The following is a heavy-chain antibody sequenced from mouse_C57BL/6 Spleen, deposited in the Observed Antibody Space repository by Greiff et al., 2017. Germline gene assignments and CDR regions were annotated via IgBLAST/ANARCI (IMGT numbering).Heavy chain of an antibody. CDR2: IRNKANGYTT. Sequence: DVMLVESGGGLVQPGGSLSLSCAASGFTFTDYYMSWVRQPPGKALEWLGFIRNKANGYTTEYSASVKGRFTISRDNSQSILYLQMNALRAEDSATYYCARYRGLPPFDYWGQGTTLTVSS. J-gene: IGHJ2*01. D-gene: IGHD2-2*01. V-gene: IGHV7-3*01. CDR1: GFTFTDYY. CDR3: ARYRGLPPFDY.